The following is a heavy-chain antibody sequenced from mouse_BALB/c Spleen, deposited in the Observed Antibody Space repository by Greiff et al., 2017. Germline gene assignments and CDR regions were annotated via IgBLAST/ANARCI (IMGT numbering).Heavy chain of an antibody. V-gene: IGHV1-54*01. J-gene: IGHJ4*01. CDR1: GFAFTNYL. CDR2: INPGSGGT. CDR3: SWASYGKYVEDMDY. Sequence: QVQLQQSGAELVRPGTSVKVSCKASGFAFTNYLIEWVKQRPGQGLEWIGVINPGSGGTNYNEKFKGKATLTADKSSSTTYMQLSSLTSDDSAVSFYSWASYGKYVEDMDYWGQGTSVTVSS. D-gene: IGHD2-1*01.